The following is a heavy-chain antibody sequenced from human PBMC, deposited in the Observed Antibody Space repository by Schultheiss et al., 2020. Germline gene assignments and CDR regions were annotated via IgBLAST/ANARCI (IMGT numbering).Heavy chain of an antibody. V-gene: IGHV3-21*05. J-gene: IGHJ6*02. Sequence: GGSLRLSCAASGFTFSNAWMSWVRQAPGKGLEWVSYISSSSSYIYYADSVKGRFTISRDNAKNSLYLQMNSLRAEDTAVYYCARVEGYCSGGSCPFYYYGMDVWGQGTTVTVSS. CDR1: GFTFSNAW. D-gene: IGHD2-15*01. CDR2: ISSSSSYI. CDR3: ARVEGYCSGGSCPFYYYGMDV.